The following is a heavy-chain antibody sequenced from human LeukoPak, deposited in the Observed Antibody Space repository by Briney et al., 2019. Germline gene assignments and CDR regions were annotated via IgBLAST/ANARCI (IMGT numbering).Heavy chain of an antibody. CDR1: GYTLTELS. Sequence: ASVKVSCKVSGYTLTELSMHWVRQAPGKGLEWMGGFDPEDGETIYAQKFQGRVTMTEDTSADTAYMELSSLTSEDTAVYYCATIAVAGTIRDAFDIWGQGTMVTVSS. J-gene: IGHJ3*02. D-gene: IGHD6-19*01. CDR3: ATIAVAGTIRDAFDI. V-gene: IGHV1-24*01. CDR2: FDPEDGET.